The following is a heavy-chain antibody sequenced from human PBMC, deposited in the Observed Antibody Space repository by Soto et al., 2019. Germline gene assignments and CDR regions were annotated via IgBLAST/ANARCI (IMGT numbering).Heavy chain of an antibody. J-gene: IGHJ5*02. V-gene: IGHV1-46*01. CDR1: GYTFTSYY. D-gene: IGHD5-12*01. CDR2: INPSGGST. Sequence: QVQLVQSGAEVKKPGASVKVSCKASGYTFTSYYMHWVRQAPGQGLEWMGIINPSGGSTSYAQKFQGRVTMTRDTSTSTVYMELSSLRSEDTAVYYCARVRRYSGYASAAGPWFDPWGQGTLVTVSS. CDR3: ARVRRYSGYASAAGPWFDP.